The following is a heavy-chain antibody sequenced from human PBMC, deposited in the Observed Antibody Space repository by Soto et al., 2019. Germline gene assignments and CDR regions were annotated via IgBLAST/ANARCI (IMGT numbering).Heavy chain of an antibody. CDR3: ARDGLDFAEYYWFDR. CDR1: GGTFSSYS. CDR2: IISILGIA. D-gene: IGHD4-17*01. V-gene: IGHV1-69*08. J-gene: IGHJ5*02. Sequence: QVQLVQSGAEVKKPGSSVKVSCKASGGTFSSYSISWVRQAPGQGLEWMGRIISILGIANYAQKFQGRVTITAEKSTSTAYMELSSLRSEDTAVYYCARDGLDFAEYYWFDRWGQGTLVTVSS.